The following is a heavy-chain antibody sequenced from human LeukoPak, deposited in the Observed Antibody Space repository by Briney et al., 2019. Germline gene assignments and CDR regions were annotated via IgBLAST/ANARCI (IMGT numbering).Heavy chain of an antibody. CDR2: ISSSSSYI. J-gene: IGHJ6*03. CDR3: ARDTDTAMVQYYYYYMDV. CDR1: GFTFSSYE. Sequence: GGSLRLSCAASGFTFSSYEMNWVRQAPGKGLEWVSSISSSSSYIYYADSVKGRFTISRDNAKNSLYLQMNSLRAEDTAVNYCARDTDTAMVQYYYYYMDVWGKGTTVTVSS. D-gene: IGHD5-18*01. V-gene: IGHV3-21*01.